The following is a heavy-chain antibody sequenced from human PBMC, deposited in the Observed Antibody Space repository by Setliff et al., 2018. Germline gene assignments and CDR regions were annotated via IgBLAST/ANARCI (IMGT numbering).Heavy chain of an antibody. CDR2: IYYSGST. V-gene: IGHV4-59*11. CDR1: GGSISSHY. Sequence: PSETLSLTCTVSGGSISSHYWGWIQQPPGKGLEWIGYIYYSGSTNYNPSLKSRVTISVDTSKNQFSLKLSSVTAADTAVYYCARDEGSSYFYGMDVWGQGTTVTVSS. D-gene: IGHD6-13*01. J-gene: IGHJ6*02. CDR3: ARDEGSSYFYGMDV.